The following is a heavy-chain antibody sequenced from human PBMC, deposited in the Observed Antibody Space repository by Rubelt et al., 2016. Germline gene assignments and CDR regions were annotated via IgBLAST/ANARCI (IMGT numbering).Heavy chain of an antibody. J-gene: IGHJ4*02. CDR1: GGSFSGYY. Sequence: QVQLQESGPGLVKPSGTLSLTCAVYGGSFSGYYWSWIRQPPGKGLEWIGEINHSGNTNYNPSLKGRVPISVDTSKNQCSRRRGVVTAADTAVYYCASENDYYDSSGYSDYWGQGTLVTVSS. CDR3: ASENDYYDSSGYSDY. V-gene: IGHV4-34*01. CDR2: INHSGNT. D-gene: IGHD3-22*01.